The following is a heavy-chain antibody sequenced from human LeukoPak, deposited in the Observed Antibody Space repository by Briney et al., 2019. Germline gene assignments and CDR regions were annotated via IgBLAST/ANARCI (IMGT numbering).Heavy chain of an antibody. Sequence: GESLKISCKGSGYSFTSHWIGWVRQMPGKGLEWMGLIYPGDSDTRYSPSFQGQVTISADKPTSTAYLQWSSLKASDTAMYYCAGLRPQDAFDIWGQGTMVTVSS. V-gene: IGHV5-51*01. CDR2: IYPGDSDT. J-gene: IGHJ3*02. CDR3: AGLRPQDAFDI. CDR1: GYSFTSHW.